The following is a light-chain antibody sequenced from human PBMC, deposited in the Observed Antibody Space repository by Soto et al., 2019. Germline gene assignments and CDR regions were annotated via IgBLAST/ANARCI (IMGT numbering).Light chain of an antibody. CDR2: GAS. CDR3: QRYGDLPLT. Sequence: EIVLTQSPGTLSLSPGERVTLSCRASQSLPTKSLAWYQQKPGQTPSLLIYGASTSDTALPGRFNGSGWGTDSTITISRVEADDFAVYYCQRYGDLPLTFGPGTKVDIK. CDR1: QSLPTKS. J-gene: IGKJ3*01. V-gene: IGKV3-20*01.